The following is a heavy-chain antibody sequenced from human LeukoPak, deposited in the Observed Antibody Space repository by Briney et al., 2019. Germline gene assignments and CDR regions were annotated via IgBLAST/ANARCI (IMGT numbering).Heavy chain of an antibody. CDR3: ARDSNDRGHAFDI. Sequence: GGSLRLSCAASGFTFSSYGMHWVRQAPGKGLEWVAVISYDGSNKYYADSVKGRFTISRDNSKNRLYLQMNSLRAEDTAVYYCARDSNDRGHAFDIWGQGTMVTVSS. J-gene: IGHJ3*02. CDR1: GFTFSSYG. CDR2: ISYDGSNK. V-gene: IGHV3-30*03.